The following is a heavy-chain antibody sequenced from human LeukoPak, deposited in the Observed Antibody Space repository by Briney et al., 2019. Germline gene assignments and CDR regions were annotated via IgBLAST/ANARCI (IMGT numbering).Heavy chain of an antibody. CDR3: ARVPGSLVY. J-gene: IGHJ4*02. Sequence: SETLSLTCAVYGGSLSDYYWSWIRQPPGKGLEWIGEINHSGSTNYNPSLKSRVTISVDTSNNQFSLRLTSVTAADSAVYYCARVPGSLVYWGQGTLVTVSS. V-gene: IGHV4-34*01. D-gene: IGHD2-8*02. CDR2: INHSGST. CDR1: GGSLSDYY.